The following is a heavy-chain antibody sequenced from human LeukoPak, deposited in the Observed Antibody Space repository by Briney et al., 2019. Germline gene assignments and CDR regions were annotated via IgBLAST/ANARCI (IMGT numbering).Heavy chain of an antibody. D-gene: IGHD5-18*01. J-gene: IGHJ3*02. CDR2: IIPIFGTA. Sequence: SVKVSCKASGGTFSSYAISWVRQAPGQGLEWMGRIIPIFGTANYAQKFQGRVTITTDESTSTAYMELSSLRSKDTAVYYCARGLLIDRAMGMSQSSWNPWDIWGQGTMVTVSS. CDR3: ARGLLIDRAMGMSQSSWNPWDI. CDR1: GGTFSSYA. V-gene: IGHV1-69*05.